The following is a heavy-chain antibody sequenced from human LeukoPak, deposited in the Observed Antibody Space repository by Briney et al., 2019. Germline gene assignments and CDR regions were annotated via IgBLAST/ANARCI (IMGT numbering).Heavy chain of an antibody. CDR2: ISSSSSYI. V-gene: IGHV3-21*01. J-gene: IGHJ4*02. CDR3: ASTETYYYDSSGYYDPPFDY. D-gene: IGHD3-22*01. Sequence: GGSLRLSCAASGFTFSSYSMNWVRQAPGKGLEWVSSISSSSSYIYYADSVKGRFTISRDNAKNSLYLQMNSLRAEDTAVYYCASTETYYYDSSGYYDPPFDYWGQGTLVTVSS. CDR1: GFTFSSYS.